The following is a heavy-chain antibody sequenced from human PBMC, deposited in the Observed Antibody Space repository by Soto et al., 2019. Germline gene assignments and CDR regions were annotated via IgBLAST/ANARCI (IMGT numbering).Heavy chain of an antibody. CDR2: ISAYNGNT. Sequence: GVSVKVSCKASGYTFTSYAIGWVRQAPGQGLEWMGWISAYNGNTNYAQKLQGRVTMTTDTSTSTAYMELRNLRSDDTAVYYCARSRRPMIVVVIGLDPWGQGTLVTVSS. D-gene: IGHD3-22*01. J-gene: IGHJ5*02. CDR3: ARSRRPMIVVVIGLDP. V-gene: IGHV1-18*01. CDR1: GYTFTSYA.